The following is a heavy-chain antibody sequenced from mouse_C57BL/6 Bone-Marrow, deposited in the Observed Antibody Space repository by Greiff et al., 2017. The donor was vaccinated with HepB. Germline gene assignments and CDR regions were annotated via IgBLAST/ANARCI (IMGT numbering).Heavy chain of an antibody. CDR3: ARSGFYSNYEAWFAY. CDR2: INPGSGGT. J-gene: IGHJ3*01. CDR1: GYAFTNYL. V-gene: IGHV1-54*01. Sequence: VQLKESGAELVRPGTSVKVSCKASGYAFTNYLIEWVKQRPGQGLEWIGVINPGSGGTNYNEKFKGKATLTADKSSSTAYMQLSSLTSEDSAVYFCARSGFYSNYEAWFAYWGQGTLVTVSA. D-gene: IGHD2-5*01.